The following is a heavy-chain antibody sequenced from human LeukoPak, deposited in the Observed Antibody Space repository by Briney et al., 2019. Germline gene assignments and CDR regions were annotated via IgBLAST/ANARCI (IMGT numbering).Heavy chain of an antibody. Sequence: GGSLRLSCAASGFTFSNYAMHWVGQAPGKGLEYVSAISSTGVTTYYANSVKGRVTISRDNSKNPLFRQMGRLRAEDMAVYYCARTMVRGVIDYWGQGTLVTVSS. CDR1: GFTFSNYA. J-gene: IGHJ4*02. D-gene: IGHD3-10*01. CDR2: ISSTGVTT. V-gene: IGHV3-64*01. CDR3: ARTMVRGVIDY.